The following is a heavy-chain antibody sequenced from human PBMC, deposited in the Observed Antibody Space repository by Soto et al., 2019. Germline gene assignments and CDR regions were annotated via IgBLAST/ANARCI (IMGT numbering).Heavy chain of an antibody. CDR1: GFTFSSYS. D-gene: IGHD1-1*01. V-gene: IGHV3-30-3*01. CDR2: ISYDGINK. Sequence: GGSLRLSCAASGFTFSSYSIHWVRQAPGKGLEWVAVISYDGINKYYADSVKGRFTISRDNSKNTLYLQMNSLRAEDTGGYYLSRDPRHWNDCAYYHYYYGRDVFGQGTTVTVCS. J-gene: IGHJ6*02. CDR3: SRDPRHWNDCAYYHYYYGRDV.